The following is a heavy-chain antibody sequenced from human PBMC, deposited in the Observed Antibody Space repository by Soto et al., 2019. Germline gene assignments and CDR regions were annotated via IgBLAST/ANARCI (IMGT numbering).Heavy chain of an antibody. CDR3: VKESFPIFGPLDG. CDR2: ISGSGGST. V-gene: IGHV3-23*01. CDR1: GFTFSSYA. D-gene: IGHD2-21*01. Sequence: GGSLRLSCTASGFTFSSYAMSWVRQAPGKGLEWVSAISGSGGSTYYADSVKGRFTISRDNSKNTLYLQMNSLRAEDTAVYYCVKESFPIFGPLDGSGQGALVIVSA. J-gene: IGHJ4*02.